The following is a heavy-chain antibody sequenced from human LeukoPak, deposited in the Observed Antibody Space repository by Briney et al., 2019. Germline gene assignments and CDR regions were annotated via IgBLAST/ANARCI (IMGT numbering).Heavy chain of an antibody. J-gene: IGHJ6*02. CDR1: GFTVSSSY. V-gene: IGHV3-53*01. D-gene: IGHD5-18*01. CDR3: ARDRVTRGYSYGTPLYGMDG. Sequence: GGSLRLSCAASGFTVSSSYMTWVRQAPGKGLEWVSVIYSGGSTYYADSVKGRFTISRDNSKNTLYLQMNSLRAENTAVYYCARDRVTRGYSYGTPLYGMDGWGQGTTVTVSS. CDR2: IYSGGST.